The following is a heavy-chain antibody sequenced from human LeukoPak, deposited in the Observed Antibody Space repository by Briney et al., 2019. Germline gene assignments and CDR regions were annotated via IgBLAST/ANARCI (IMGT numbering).Heavy chain of an antibody. J-gene: IGHJ4*02. CDR3: ARGAVTRERPFDY. Sequence: GGSLRLSCAASGFTFSSYSMNWVRQAPGKGLEWVSYISSSGSTIYYADSVKGRFTISRDNAKNSLYLQMNSLRAEDTAVYYCARGAVTRERPFDYWGQGTLVTVSS. CDR2: ISSSGSTI. D-gene: IGHD4-17*01. V-gene: IGHV3-48*04. CDR1: GFTFSSYS.